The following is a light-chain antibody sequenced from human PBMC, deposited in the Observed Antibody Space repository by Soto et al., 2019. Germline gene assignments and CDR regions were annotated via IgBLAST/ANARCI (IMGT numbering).Light chain of an antibody. V-gene: IGKV3-20*01. CDR1: QSVSSSY. Sequence: EIVLTQSPGTLSLSPGERATLSCRASQSVSSSYLARYKQKPGQAPRLLIYGASSRATGIPDRFSGSGSGTDFTLTISRLEPEDFAVYYCQQYGSSPPTFGQGTKLEIK. J-gene: IGKJ2*01. CDR2: GAS. CDR3: QQYGSSPPT.